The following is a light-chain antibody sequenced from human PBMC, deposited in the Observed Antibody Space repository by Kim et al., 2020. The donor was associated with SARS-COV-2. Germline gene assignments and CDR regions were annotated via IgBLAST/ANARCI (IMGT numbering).Light chain of an antibody. J-gene: IGKJ1*01. CDR3: QQYGSSPRT. CDR1: QRVRSNN. V-gene: IGKV3-20*01. Sequence: PGERATLSCRASQRVRSNNLAWYQQKPGQAPRLLIFGASSRATGISDRFSGSGSGTDFTLTISRLEPEDFAVYYCQQYGSSPRTFGQGTKVDIK. CDR2: GAS.